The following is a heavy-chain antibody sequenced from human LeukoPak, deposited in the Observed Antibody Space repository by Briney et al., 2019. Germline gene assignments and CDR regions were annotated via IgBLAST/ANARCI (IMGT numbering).Heavy chain of an antibody. CDR3: ARAVAGFDY. D-gene: IGHD6-19*01. CDR1: GFTFSNYG. J-gene: IGHJ4*02. Sequence: GGSLRLFRASSGFTFSNYGIHWVRQAPGKALVWVAVISYDGNNKDYTDSVKGRFTISRDNSKNTLYLQMSSLRPEDTAVYYCARAVAGFDYWGQGTLVTVSS. CDR2: ISYDGNNK. V-gene: IGHV3-30*03.